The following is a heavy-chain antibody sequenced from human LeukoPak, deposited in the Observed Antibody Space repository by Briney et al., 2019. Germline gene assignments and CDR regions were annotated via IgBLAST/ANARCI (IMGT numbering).Heavy chain of an antibody. J-gene: IGHJ4*02. CDR1: GYSFTSYW. CDR2: IYPGDSDT. V-gene: IGHV5-51*01. Sequence: PGESLKISCKGSGYSFTSYWIGWVRQMPGKGLEWMGIIYPGDSDTRYSLSFQGQVTISADKSISTAYLQWSSLKASDTAMYYCARHHYDYVWGSYRHFDYWGQETLVTVSS. CDR3: ARHHYDYVWGSYRHFDY. D-gene: IGHD3-16*02.